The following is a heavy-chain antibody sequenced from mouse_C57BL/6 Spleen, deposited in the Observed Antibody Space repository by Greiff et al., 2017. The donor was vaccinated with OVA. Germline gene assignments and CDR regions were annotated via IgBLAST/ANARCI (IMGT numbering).Heavy chain of an antibody. J-gene: IGHJ2*01. CDR2: ISGGGGNT. D-gene: IGHD1-1*01. CDR3: ARREGIYYGSSYDY. V-gene: IGHV5-9*01. CDR1: GFTFSSYT. Sequence: DVKLVESGGGLVKPGGSLKLSCAASGFTFSSYTMSWVRQTPEKRLEWVATISGGGGNTYYPDSVKGRFTISRDNATNTLYLQMSSLRSEDTALYYCARREGIYYGSSYDYWGQGTTLTVSS.